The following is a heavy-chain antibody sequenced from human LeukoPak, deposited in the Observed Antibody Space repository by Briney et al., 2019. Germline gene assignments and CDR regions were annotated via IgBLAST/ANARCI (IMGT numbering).Heavy chain of an antibody. CDR1: GFTVSSNY. J-gene: IGHJ4*02. Sequence: PGGSLRLSCAASGFTVSSNYMSWVRQAPGKGLEWVSVISGSGGSTYYADSVKGRFTISRDNSKNTLYLQMNSLRAEDTAVYYCAKGGRNTASDYWGQGTLVTVSS. CDR3: AKGGRNTASDY. CDR2: ISGSGGST. D-gene: IGHD5-18*01. V-gene: IGHV3-23*01.